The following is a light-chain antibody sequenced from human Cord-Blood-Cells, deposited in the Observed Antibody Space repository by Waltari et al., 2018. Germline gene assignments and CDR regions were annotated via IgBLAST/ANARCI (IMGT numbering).Light chain of an antibody. V-gene: IGKV3-11*01. CDR2: DAS. J-gene: IGKJ2*01. Sequence: IVLPQSPPPLPLSPGERATLSCRASQSVSSYLAWYQQKPGQAPRLLIYDASNRATGIPARFSGSGSGTDFTLTISSLEPEDFAVYYCQQRSNFGQGTKLEIK. CDR3: QQRSN. CDR1: QSVSSY.